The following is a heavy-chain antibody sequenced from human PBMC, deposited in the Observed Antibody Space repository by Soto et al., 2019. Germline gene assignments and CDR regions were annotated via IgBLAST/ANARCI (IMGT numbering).Heavy chain of an antibody. D-gene: IGHD2-15*01. CDR1: GASVSTDH. CDR2: EYSGSA. Sequence: QVQLQESGPGLVKPSETLSLTCTVSGASVSTDHWNWIRQPPGKGLEWIGEYSGSANYNPSLKSRVPISVDTSRNQLSLKLSSVTAADTALYFCATYFSGGGGRGYWGQGTLVTVSS. CDR3: ATYFSGGGGRGY. V-gene: IGHV4-59*08. J-gene: IGHJ4*02.